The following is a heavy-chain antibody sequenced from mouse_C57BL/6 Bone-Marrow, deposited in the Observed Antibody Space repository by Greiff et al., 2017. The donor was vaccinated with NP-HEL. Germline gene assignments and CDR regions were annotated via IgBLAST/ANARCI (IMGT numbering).Heavy chain of an antibody. CDR3: ARDDYDRGGYYAMDY. J-gene: IGHJ4*01. CDR1: GFTFSDYG. Sequence: EVKLMESGGGLVQPGGSLKLSCAASGFTFSDYGMAWVRQAPRKGPEWVAFISNLAYSIYYADTVTGRFTISRENAKNTLYLEMSSLRSEDTAMYYCARDDYDRGGYYAMDYWGQGTSVTVSS. CDR2: ISNLAYSI. V-gene: IGHV5-15*01. D-gene: IGHD2-4*01.